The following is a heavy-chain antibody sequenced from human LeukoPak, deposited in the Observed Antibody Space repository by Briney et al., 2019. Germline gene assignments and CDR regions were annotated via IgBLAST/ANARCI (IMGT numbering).Heavy chain of an antibody. CDR1: GVIFSDYS. J-gene: IGHJ6*02. CDR2: IGRGGTPI. V-gene: IGHV3-21*01. D-gene: IGHD5/OR15-5a*01. CDR3: ARNADGSTKDYGMDV. Sequence: GGSLRLSCAASGVIFSDYSMNWVRQAPGKGLEWVAIIGRGGTPIYYGDSVKGRFTISRDNAKNSLYLQMNSLTVEDTAVYFCARNADGSTKDYGMDVWGQGTTDTVSS.